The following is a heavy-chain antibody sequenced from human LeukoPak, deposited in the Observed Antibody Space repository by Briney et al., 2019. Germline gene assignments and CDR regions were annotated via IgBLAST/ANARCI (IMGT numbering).Heavy chain of an antibody. CDR2: INGSGGST. J-gene: IGHJ4*02. CDR3: ARDATFYYDFWSGYPSYFDY. CDR1: GFTFSSYW. V-gene: IGHV3-23*01. Sequence: GGSLRLSCAASGFTFSSYWMNWVRQAPGKRLEWVSDINGSGGSTYYTDSVKGRFTISRDNSKNTLYLQMNSLRAEDTAVYYCARDATFYYDFWSGYPSYFDYWGQGTLVTVSS. D-gene: IGHD3-3*01.